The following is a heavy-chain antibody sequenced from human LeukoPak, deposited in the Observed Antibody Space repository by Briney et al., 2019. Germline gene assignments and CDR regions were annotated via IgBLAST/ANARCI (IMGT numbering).Heavy chain of an antibody. CDR3: ARHSDYGDFYWYFDL. J-gene: IGHJ2*01. CDR1: GGSISGYY. D-gene: IGHD4-17*01. CDR2: IYYSGST. V-gene: IGHV4-59*08. Sequence: SETLSLTCTVSGGSISGYYWSWIRQPPGKGPEWIGYIYYSGSTNYNPSLKSRVTISVDTSKNQFSLKLSSVTAADTAVYYCARHSDYGDFYWYFDLWGRGTLVTVSS.